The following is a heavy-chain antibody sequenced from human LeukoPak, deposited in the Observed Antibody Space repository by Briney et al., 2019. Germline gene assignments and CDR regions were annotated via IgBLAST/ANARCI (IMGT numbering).Heavy chain of an antibody. V-gene: IGHV4-59*01. J-gene: IGHJ5*02. Sequence: SETLSLTCTVSGGSISSYYWTWIRQPPGKGLEWIGNIYYGGSTNYNPSLKSRATISIDTSKNQFSLNLNSMTAADTAVYYCARDLVGSSSWTRLFDPGGEGTLVTVSS. CDR1: GGSISSYY. CDR2: IYYGGST. CDR3: ARDLVGSSSWTRLFDP. D-gene: IGHD6-13*01.